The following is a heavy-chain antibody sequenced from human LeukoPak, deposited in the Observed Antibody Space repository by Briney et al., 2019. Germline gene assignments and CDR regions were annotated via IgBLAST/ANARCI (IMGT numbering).Heavy chain of an antibody. CDR2: ISGSGSST. J-gene: IGHJ4*02. D-gene: IGHD3-22*01. CDR3: AKTDSGGSYFRFDF. V-gene: IGHV3-23*01. Sequence: GGSLGLSCAASGFTFNNYAMGWVRQAPGKGLEWVSAISGSGSSTYYADSVKGRFTASRDNSNNTLYLQVNILRAEDTAVYYCAKTDSGGSYFRFDFWGQGTLVTVSS. CDR1: GFTFNNYA.